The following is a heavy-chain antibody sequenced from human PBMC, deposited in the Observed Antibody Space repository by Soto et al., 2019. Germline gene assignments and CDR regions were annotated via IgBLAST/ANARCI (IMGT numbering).Heavy chain of an antibody. CDR1: GGSISSYY. D-gene: IGHD6-13*01. Sequence: ASETLSLTCTVSGGSISSYYWSWIRQPPGKGLEWIGYIYYSGSTNYNPSLKSRVTISVDTSKNQFSLKLSSVTAADTAVYYCARDSSPGNYYYSGMDVWGQGTTVTVSS. CDR3: ARDSSPGNYYYSGMDV. V-gene: IGHV4-59*01. CDR2: IYYSGST. J-gene: IGHJ6*02.